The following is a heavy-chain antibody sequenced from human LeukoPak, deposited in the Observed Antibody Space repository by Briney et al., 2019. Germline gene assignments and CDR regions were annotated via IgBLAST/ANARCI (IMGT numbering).Heavy chain of an antibody. CDR1: GYSISSGYY. D-gene: IGHD3-3*01. CDR2: IYHSGST. CDR3: ARESQAYYDLDY. J-gene: IGHJ4*02. V-gene: IGHV4-38-2*02. Sequence: SETLSLTCAVSGYSISSGYYWGWIRQPPGEGLEWIGSIYHSGSTYYNPSLKSRVTISVDTSKNQFSLKLSSVTAADTAVYYCARESQAYYDLDYWGQGTLVTVSS.